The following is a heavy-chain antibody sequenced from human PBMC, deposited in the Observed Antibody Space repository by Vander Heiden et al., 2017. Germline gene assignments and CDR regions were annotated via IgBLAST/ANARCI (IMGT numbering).Heavy chain of an antibody. D-gene: IGHD4-17*01. CDR2: ISYDGSNK. V-gene: IGHV3-30*18. CDR3: ANGPTTVVINYYYYGMDG. Sequence: QVQLVESGGGVVQPGRSLRLSCAASGFTFSSYGMHWVRQAPGKGLEWVAVISYDGSNKYYADSVKGRFTISRDNSKNTLYLKMNSLRAEDTAVYYCANGPTTVVINYYYYGMDGWGQGTTVTVSS. CDR1: GFTFSSYG. J-gene: IGHJ6*02.